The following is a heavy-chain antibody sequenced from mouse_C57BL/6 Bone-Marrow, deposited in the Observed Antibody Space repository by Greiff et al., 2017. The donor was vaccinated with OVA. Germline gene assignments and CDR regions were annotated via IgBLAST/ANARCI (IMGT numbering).Heavy chain of an antibody. J-gene: IGHJ2*01. CDR1: GYTFTSYG. CDR2: IYPRSGNT. D-gene: IGHD1-1*01. Sequence: LVESGAELARPGASVKLSCKASGYTFTSYGISWVKQRTGQGLEWIGEIYPRSGNTYYNEKFKGKATLAADKSSSTAYMELRSLTSEDSAVYFCARGRLLRYFDYWGQGTTLTVSA. CDR3: ARGRLLRYFDY. V-gene: IGHV1-81*01.